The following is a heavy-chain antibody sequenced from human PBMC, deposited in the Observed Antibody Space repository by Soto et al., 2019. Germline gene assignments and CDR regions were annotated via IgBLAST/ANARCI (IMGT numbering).Heavy chain of an antibody. V-gene: IGHV1-69*12. CDR3: ASKVRDGYKYYYYYGMDV. CDR2: IIPIFGTA. CDR1: GGTFSSYA. Sequence: QVQLVQSGAEVKKPGSSVKVSCKASGGTFSSYAISWVRQAPGQGLEWMGGIIPIFGTADYAQKFQGRVTITADESTRTAYTERSSLRTEDTVVYYFASKVRDGYKYYYYYGMDVWGQGTTVTVSS. D-gene: IGHD5-12*01. J-gene: IGHJ6*02.